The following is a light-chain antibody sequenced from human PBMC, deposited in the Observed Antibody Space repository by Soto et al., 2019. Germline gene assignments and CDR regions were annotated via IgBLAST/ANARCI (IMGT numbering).Light chain of an antibody. V-gene: IGKV3-20*01. J-gene: IGKJ1*01. CDR2: ATS. Sequence: EIVLTQSPGTLSLSPGERASLSCRASQSVSSPYLAWYQQKPGQAPRLLIYATSTRATGIPDRFSGSGSGTDFTLTISRLEPEDFAVYYCQQYGSSPWTFGQGTKVEIK. CDR3: QQYGSSPWT. CDR1: QSVSSPY.